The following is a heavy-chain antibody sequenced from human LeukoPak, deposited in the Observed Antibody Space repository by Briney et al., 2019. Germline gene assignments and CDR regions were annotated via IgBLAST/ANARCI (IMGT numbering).Heavy chain of an antibody. Sequence: GSLRLSCAASGFTFSSYWMSWVRQAPGKGLEWVANIKQDGSEKYYVDSVKGRFTISRDNAKNSLYLQMNSLRDEDTALYHCARKDGAFDIWGQGTMVTVSS. CDR3: ARKDGAFDI. J-gene: IGHJ3*02. V-gene: IGHV3-7*03. CDR2: IKQDGSEK. CDR1: GFTFSSYW.